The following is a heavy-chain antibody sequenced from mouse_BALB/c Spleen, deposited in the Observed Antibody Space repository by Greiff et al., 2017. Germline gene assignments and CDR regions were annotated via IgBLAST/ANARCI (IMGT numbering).Heavy chain of an antibody. CDR3: ARADYYGSRYAMDY. V-gene: IGHV1-14*01. CDR2: INPYNDGT. D-gene: IGHD1-1*01. Sequence: VQLKESGPELVKPGASVKMSCKASGYTFTSYVMHWVKQKPGQGLEWIGYINPYNDGTKYNEKFKGKATLTSDKSSSTAYMELSSLTSEDSAVYYCARADYYGSRYAMDYWGQGTSVTVSS. J-gene: IGHJ4*01. CDR1: GYTFTSYV.